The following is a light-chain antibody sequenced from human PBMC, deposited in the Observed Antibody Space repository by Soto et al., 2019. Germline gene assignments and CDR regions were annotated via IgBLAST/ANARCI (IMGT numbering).Light chain of an antibody. CDR2: DAS. CDR3: QQYDNLLMYT. J-gene: IGKJ2*01. Sequence: DIQMTQSPSSLSASVGDRVTITCQASQDISNYLNWYQQKPGKAPKLLIYDASNLETGVPSRFSGSGSGTDFTSIISSLQPEDIVTYYCQQYDNLLMYTFGQGTKLEIK. V-gene: IGKV1-33*01. CDR1: QDISNY.